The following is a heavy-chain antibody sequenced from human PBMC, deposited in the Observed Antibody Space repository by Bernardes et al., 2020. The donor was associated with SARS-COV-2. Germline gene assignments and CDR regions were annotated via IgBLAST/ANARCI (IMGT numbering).Heavy chain of an antibody. CDR1: GGSISSDDNS. J-gene: IGHJ4*02. CDR3: ARGTLTSRATYYFDY. D-gene: IGHD1-1*01. V-gene: IGHV4-30-2*01. Sequence: SESLSLTCAVSGGSISSDDNSWSWLRQPPGQGLEWIGYISQSGTTYYNPSLKSRVTISLDRSKTHFSLNLSSVTAADTAIYYCARGTLTSRATYYFDYWGQGTLVTVSS. CDR2: ISQSGTT.